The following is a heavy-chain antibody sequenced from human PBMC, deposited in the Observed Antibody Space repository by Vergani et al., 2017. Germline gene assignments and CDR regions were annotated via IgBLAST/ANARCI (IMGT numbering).Heavy chain of an antibody. CDR3: TRSECSGTTCYGHYFDL. CDR1: GFRVTTYY. CDR2: IKSDGRT. Sequence: VELLESGGGLAQPGGSLRVSCSASGFRVTTYYMSWVRQAPGKGLEWVSVIKSDGRTSYAESVTGRFTISRDTSRNAVYLQMNILRVEDTGVYYCTRSECSGTTCYGHYFDLWGHGSLVTVSS. D-gene: IGHD2-15*01. J-gene: IGHJ4*01. V-gene: IGHV3-66*02.